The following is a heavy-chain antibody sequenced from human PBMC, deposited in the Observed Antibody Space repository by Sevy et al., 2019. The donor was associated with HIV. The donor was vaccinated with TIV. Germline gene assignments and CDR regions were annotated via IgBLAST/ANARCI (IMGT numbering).Heavy chain of an antibody. Sequence: GGSLRLSCAASGFTFSSYGMHWVRQAPGKGLEWVAVISYDGSNKYYADSMKGRFTISRDNSKNTLYLQMNSLRAEDTAVYYCAKEGYCSGGSCYSSFVSRIETVFGWGAVGMDVWGQGTTVTVSS. J-gene: IGHJ6*02. D-gene: IGHD2-15*01. V-gene: IGHV3-30*18. CDR1: GFTFSSYG. CDR2: ISYDGSNK. CDR3: AKEGYCSGGSCYSSFVSRIETVFGWGAVGMDV.